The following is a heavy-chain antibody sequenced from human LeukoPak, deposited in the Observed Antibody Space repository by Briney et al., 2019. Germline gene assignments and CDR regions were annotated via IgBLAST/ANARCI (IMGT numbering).Heavy chain of an antibody. V-gene: IGHV4-59*08. J-gene: IGHJ4*02. CDR1: GGSISGWY. Sequence: SETLSLTCTVSGGSISGWYWSWIRQPPGKGLEWIGCIYYSGSTDYNPSLKSRVTISVDTSKNQFSLKLSSVTAADTAVYYCARGPNYPSPSPFDYWGQGTLVTVSS. CDR3: ARGPNYPSPSPFDY. CDR2: IYYSGST. D-gene: IGHD5-24*01.